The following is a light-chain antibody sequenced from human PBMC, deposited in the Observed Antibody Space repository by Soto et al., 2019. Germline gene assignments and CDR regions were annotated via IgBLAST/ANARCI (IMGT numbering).Light chain of an antibody. V-gene: IGKV3-11*01. CDR3: QQRSNWPPLT. Sequence: EIVLTQSPATLSLSPGERATHSCRASQSVSSYLAWYQQKPGQAPRLLIYDASNRATGIPARFSGSGSGTDVTLTIRSLEPEDFGVYCCQQRSNWPPLTFGGGTKVEIK. CDR1: QSVSSY. CDR2: DAS. J-gene: IGKJ4*01.